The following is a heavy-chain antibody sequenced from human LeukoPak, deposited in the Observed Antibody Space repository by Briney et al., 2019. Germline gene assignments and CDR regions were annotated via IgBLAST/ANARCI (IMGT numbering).Heavy chain of an antibody. Sequence: KSSETLSLTCAVYGGSFGGYYWSWIRQPPGKGLEWIGEINHSGSTNYNPSLKSRVTISVDTSKNQFSLKLSSVTAADTAVYYCARVLRGSGSYYVHWGQGTLVTVSS. CDR1: GGSFGGYY. J-gene: IGHJ4*02. CDR3: ARVLRGSGSYYVH. D-gene: IGHD3-10*01. CDR2: INHSGST. V-gene: IGHV4-34*01.